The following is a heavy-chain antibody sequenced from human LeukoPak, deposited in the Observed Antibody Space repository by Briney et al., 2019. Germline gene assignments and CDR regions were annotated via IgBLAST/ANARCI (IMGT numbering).Heavy chain of an antibody. Sequence: GRSLRLSCAASGFTFSSYGMHWVRQAPGKGLEWEAVISYDGSNKYYADSVKGRFTISRDNSKNTLYLQMNSLRAEDTAVYYCAKDSRAGGYFDYWGQGTLVTVSS. V-gene: IGHV3-30*18. CDR3: AKDSRAGGYFDY. CDR1: GFTFSSYG. CDR2: ISYDGSNK. J-gene: IGHJ4*02. D-gene: IGHD3-16*01.